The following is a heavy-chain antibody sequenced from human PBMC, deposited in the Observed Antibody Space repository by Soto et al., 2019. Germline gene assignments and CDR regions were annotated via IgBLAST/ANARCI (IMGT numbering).Heavy chain of an antibody. Sequence: PGGSLRLSCAASRFPFSLYAMHWVRQSPGKGLEWVAVLSYDGRNKYYADSVKGRFTISRDNSKDTLYLQMDSLRPEDTAIYYCGRDVATGGAQYFFGLHVWGPGTTVTVSS. CDR2: LSYDGRNK. CDR1: RFPFSLYA. CDR3: GRDVATGGAQYFFGLHV. J-gene: IGHJ6*02. V-gene: IGHV3-30*04. D-gene: IGHD5-12*01.